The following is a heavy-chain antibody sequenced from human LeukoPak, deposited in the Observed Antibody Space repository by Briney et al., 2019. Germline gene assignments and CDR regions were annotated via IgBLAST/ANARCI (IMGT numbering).Heavy chain of an antibody. CDR1: GLTFSNYA. V-gene: IGHV3-21*01. J-gene: IGHJ4*02. CDR3: ARENTYSESYLTHFDY. Sequence: PGGSLRLSCAASGLTFSNYAMSWVRQAPGKGLEWVSSISSSRSYIYYADSVKGRFTISRDNAKNSLYLQMNNLRAEDTAVYYCARENTYSESYLTHFDYWGQGTLVTVSS. CDR2: ISSSRSYI. D-gene: IGHD1-26*01.